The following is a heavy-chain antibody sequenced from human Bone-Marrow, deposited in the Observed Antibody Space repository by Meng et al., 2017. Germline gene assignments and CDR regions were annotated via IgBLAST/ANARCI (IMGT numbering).Heavy chain of an antibody. V-gene: IGHV4-31*01. CDR1: CGSISSGGYY. CDR2: IYYSGST. CDR3: ARANVNYGVVDP. J-gene: IGHJ5*02. Sequence: QLPLQEAGPGLVQPSQTLSLTCTVSCGSISSGGYYWSWIRQHPGKGLEWIGYIYYSGSTYYNPSLKSLVTISVDTSKNQFSLKLSSVTAADTAVYYCARANVNYGVVDPWGQGTLVTVSS. D-gene: IGHD3-10*01.